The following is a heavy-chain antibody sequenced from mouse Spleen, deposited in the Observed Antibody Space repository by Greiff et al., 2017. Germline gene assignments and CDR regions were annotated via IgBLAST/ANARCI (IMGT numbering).Heavy chain of an antibody. J-gene: IGHJ4*01. CDR2: IWSGGST. CDR3: ARNNPIYDGYYGMDY. Sequence: VKLVESGPGLVQPSQSLSITCTVSGFSLTSYGVHWVRQSPGKGLEWLGVIWSGGSTDYNAAFISRLSISKDNSKSQVFFKMNSLQADDTAIYYCARNNPIYDGYYGMDYWGQGTSVTVSS. CDR1: GFSLTSYG. D-gene: IGHD2-3*01. V-gene: IGHV2-2*01.